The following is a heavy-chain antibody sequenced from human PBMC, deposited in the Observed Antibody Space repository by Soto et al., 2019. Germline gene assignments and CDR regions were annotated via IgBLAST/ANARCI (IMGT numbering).Heavy chain of an antibody. CDR2: IIPIFGTA. CDR3: ARFIAVAGGPYVYFDY. Sequence: ASVKVSCKASGGTFSSYAIGWARQAPGQGLEWMGGIIPIFGTANYAQKFQGRVTITADESTSTAYMELSSLRSEDTAVYYCARFIAVAGGPYVYFDYWGQGXLVTVYS. D-gene: IGHD6-19*01. CDR1: GGTFSSYA. V-gene: IGHV1-69*13. J-gene: IGHJ4*02.